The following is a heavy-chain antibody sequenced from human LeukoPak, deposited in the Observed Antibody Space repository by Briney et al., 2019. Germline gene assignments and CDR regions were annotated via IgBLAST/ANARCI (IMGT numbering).Heavy chain of an antibody. D-gene: IGHD6-19*01. CDR2: ISSNGGST. CDR3: VKDHGYSSSWYVRGFDY. J-gene: IGHJ4*02. Sequence: GGSLRLSCAASGFTVSSNYMSWVRQAPGKGLESVSAISSNGGSTYYPDSVKGRFTISRDNSKNTLYLQMSSLRAEDTAVYYCVKDHGYSSSWYVRGFDYWGQGTLVTVSS. CDR1: GFTVSSNY. V-gene: IGHV3-64D*09.